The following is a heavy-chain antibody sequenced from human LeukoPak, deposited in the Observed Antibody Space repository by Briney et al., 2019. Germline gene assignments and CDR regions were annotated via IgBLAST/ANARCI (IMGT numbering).Heavy chain of an antibody. CDR3: ARPMGYGDYDPFDY. V-gene: IGHV1-69*01. CDR1: GGTFSSYA. D-gene: IGHD4-17*01. J-gene: IGHJ4*02. CDR2: IIPIFGTA. Sequence: SVKVSCKASGGTFSSYAISWVRQAPGQGLEWMGGIIPIFGTANYAQKFQGRVTITADESTSTAYMELSSLRSENTAVYYCARPMGYGDYDPFDYWGQGTLVTVSS.